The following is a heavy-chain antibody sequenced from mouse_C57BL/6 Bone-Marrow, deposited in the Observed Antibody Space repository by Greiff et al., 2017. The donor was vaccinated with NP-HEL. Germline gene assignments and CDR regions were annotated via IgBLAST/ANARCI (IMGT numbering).Heavy chain of an antibody. CDR1: GFTFSNYW. J-gene: IGHJ3*01. D-gene: IGHD1-1*01. CDR2: IRLKSDNYAT. V-gene: IGHV6-3*01. Sequence: EVQRVESGGGLVQPGGSMKLSCVASGFTFSNYWMNWVRQSPEKGLEWVAQIRLKSDNYATHYAESVKGRFTISRDDSKSSVYLQMNNLRAEDTGIYYCTVLRLVWFAYWGQGTLVTVSA. CDR3: TVLRLVWFAY.